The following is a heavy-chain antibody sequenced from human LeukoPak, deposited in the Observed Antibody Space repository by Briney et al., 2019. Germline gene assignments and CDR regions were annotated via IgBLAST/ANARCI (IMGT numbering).Heavy chain of an antibody. CDR3: ARAGGVPYAFDI. CDR2: ISSSSSYI. CDR1: GFTFSSYE. Sequence: PGGSLRLSCAASGFTFSSYEMNWVRQAPGKGLGWVSSISSSSSYIYYADSVKGRFTISRDNAKNSLYLQMNSLRAEDTAVYYCARAGGVPYAFDIWGQGTMVTVSS. D-gene: IGHD3-16*01. V-gene: IGHV3-21*01. J-gene: IGHJ3*02.